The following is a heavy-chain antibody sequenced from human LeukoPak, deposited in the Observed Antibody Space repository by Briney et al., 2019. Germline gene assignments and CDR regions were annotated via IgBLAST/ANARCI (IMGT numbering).Heavy chain of an antibody. CDR2: INPNSGGT. D-gene: IGHD6-13*01. CDR1: EYTFTGYY. Sequence: ASVKVSCKASEYTFTGYYMHWVRQAPGQGLEWMGWINPNSGGTNYAQKFQGRVTMTRDTSISTAYMELSRLRSDDTAVYYCARGGAAAGTSDWFDPWGQGTLVTVSS. V-gene: IGHV1-2*02. CDR3: ARGGAAAGTSDWFDP. J-gene: IGHJ5*02.